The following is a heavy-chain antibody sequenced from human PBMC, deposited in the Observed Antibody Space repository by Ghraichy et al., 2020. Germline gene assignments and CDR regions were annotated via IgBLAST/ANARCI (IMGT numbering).Heavy chain of an antibody. Sequence: GGSLRLSCAASGFTFSSYWMSWVRQAPGKGLEWVANIEQAASYTYYVDSVKGRFTISRDNAKNSLYLEMNSLRAEDTGTYYCAGRSKGPTHYYLYGLDVWGQGTTVTVSS. D-gene: IGHD4-11*01. CDR3: AGRSKGPTHYYLYGLDV. CDR2: IEQAASYT. CDR1: GFTFSSYW. J-gene: IGHJ6*02. V-gene: IGHV3-7*01.